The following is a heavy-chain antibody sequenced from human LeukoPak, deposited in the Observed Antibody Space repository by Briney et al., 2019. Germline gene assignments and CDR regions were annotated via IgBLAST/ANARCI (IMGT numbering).Heavy chain of an antibody. CDR3: ARGKRYFDWLSPSGIDY. V-gene: IGHV3-33*01. Sequence: GGSLRLSCAASGFTFSSYGMHWVRKAPGKGLEWVAVIWYDGSNKYYADSVKGRFTISRDNSKNTLYLQMNSLRAEDTAVYYCARGKRYFDWLSPSGIDYWGQGTLVTVSS. CDR1: GFTFSSYG. J-gene: IGHJ4*02. CDR2: IWYDGSNK. D-gene: IGHD3-9*01.